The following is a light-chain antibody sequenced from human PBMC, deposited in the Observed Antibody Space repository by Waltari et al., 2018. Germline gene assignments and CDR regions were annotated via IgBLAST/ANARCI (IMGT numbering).Light chain of an antibody. CDR1: EGIYNS. Sequence: DIQMTQSPSSLSASVGDRVTITCRASEGIYNSLAWFQQKPGSAPKSLIYAASTLPSGVPSKFSGSGSRTNFTLTISSLQPEDFATYYCQQYNSYPLTFGGGTKVGI. CDR2: AAS. J-gene: IGKJ4*01. CDR3: QQYNSYPLT. V-gene: IGKV1-16*02.